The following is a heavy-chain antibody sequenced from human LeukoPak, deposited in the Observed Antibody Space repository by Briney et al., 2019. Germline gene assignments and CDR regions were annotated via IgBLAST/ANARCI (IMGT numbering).Heavy chain of an antibody. D-gene: IGHD2-2*01. V-gene: IGHV4-34*01. CDR3: ARGTYGYCSSTSCWNRAFDI. Sequence: PSETLSLTCTVSGVSISSYYWSWIRQPPGKGLEWIGEINHSGSTNYNPSLKSRVTISVDTSKNQFSLKLSSVTAADTAVYYCARGTYGYCSSTSCWNRAFDIWGQGTMVTVSS. J-gene: IGHJ3*02. CDR2: INHSGST. CDR1: GVSISSYY.